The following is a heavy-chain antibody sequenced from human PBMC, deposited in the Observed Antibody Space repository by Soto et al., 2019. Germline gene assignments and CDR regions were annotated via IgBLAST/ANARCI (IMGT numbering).Heavy chain of an antibody. CDR2: IYYTGTT. V-gene: IGHV4-61*08. Sequence: LPLTWTGSGGNAVHRAGDRGRHRTPPGKGLEWIGYIYYTGTTNYIPSLKSHVTISVDTSKNPFSLKVKSVSASDPAVYVCARNSRRYLYGYLFASWGQGTPVT. J-gene: IGHJ4*02. CDR1: GGNAVHRAGD. D-gene: IGHD5-18*01. CDR3: ARNSRRYLYGYLFAS.